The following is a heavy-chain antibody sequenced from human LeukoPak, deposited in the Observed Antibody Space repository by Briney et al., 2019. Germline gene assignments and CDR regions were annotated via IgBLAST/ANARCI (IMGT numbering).Heavy chain of an antibody. Sequence: PSETLSLTCAVSGGSISSGGYSWSWIRQPPGKGLEWIGYIYYSGSTYYNPSLKSRVTISVDTSKNQFSLKLSSVTAADTAVYYCARAVTTEAFDIWGQGTMVTVSS. J-gene: IGHJ3*02. V-gene: IGHV4-30-4*07. CDR2: IYYSGST. CDR1: GGSISSGGYS. D-gene: IGHD4-17*01. CDR3: ARAVTTEAFDI.